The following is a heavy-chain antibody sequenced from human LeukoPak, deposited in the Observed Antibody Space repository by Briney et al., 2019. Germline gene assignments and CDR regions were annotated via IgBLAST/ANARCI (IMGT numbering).Heavy chain of an antibody. CDR1: GYTFTGYY. CDR3: ARDSSNYYFGPIDY. Sequence: ASVKVSCKASGYTFTGYYMHWVRQAPGQGLEWMGWINPNSGGTNYAQKFQGRVTMTRDTSISTAYMELSSLRSDDTAVYYCARDSSNYYFGPIDYWGQGSLVTVSS. CDR2: INPNSGGT. V-gene: IGHV1-2*02. J-gene: IGHJ4*02. D-gene: IGHD3-22*01.